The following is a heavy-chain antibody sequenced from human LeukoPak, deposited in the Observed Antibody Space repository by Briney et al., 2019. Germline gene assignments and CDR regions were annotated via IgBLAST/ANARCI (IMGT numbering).Heavy chain of an antibody. CDR1: GFTVSDYY. J-gene: IGHJ3*02. CDR3: ARDREWLVGFDI. CDR2: IYYSGST. D-gene: IGHD6-19*01. V-gene: IGHV4-59*02. Sequence: PGGSLRLSCAASGFTVSDYYMNWIRQAPGKGLEWIGSIYYSGSTYYNPSLKSRVTISVDTSKNQFSLKLSSVTAADTAVYYCARDREWLVGFDIWGQGTMVTVSS.